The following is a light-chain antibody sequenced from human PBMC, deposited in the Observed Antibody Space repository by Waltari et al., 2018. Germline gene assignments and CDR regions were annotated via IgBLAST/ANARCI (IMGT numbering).Light chain of an antibody. Sequence: QSLVTQSPSASGTPGQRVTISCSGRRTNIGSNTVTWYQQRPGTAPKVLLYSNDQRPSGVPDRFSASKSGTSASLAISGLQSEDEADYYCAAWDDSLDGSLIFGGGTRLTVL. V-gene: IGLV1-44*01. J-gene: IGLJ2*01. CDR2: SND. CDR1: RTNIGSNT. CDR3: AAWDDSLDGSLI.